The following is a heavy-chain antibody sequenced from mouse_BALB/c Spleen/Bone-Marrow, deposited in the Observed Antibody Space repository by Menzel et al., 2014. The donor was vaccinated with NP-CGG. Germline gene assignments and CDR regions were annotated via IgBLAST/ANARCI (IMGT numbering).Heavy chain of an antibody. D-gene: IGHD3-1*01. CDR3: ARDRGFNNAMDY. CDR1: GFSLTDYG. J-gene: IGHJ4*01. CDR2: AWAGGNT. Sequence: QVQLKESGPGLVAPSQSLSITCTVSGFSLTDYGVHWIRQPPGKGLEWLGVAWAGGNTNYNSALMSRLRISKDSSESQVFLKMNSLQTDDTAIYHCARDRGFNNAMDYWGQGASVTVSS. V-gene: IGHV2-9*02.